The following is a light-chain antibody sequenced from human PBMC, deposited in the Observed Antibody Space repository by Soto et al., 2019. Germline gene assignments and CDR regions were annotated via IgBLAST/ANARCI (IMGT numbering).Light chain of an antibody. CDR1: SSNIGSNT. CDR3: AAWDDSLKGVV. V-gene: IGLV1-44*01. J-gene: IGLJ2*01. Sequence: QSVLTQPPSASGTPGQRVTISCSGSSSNIGSNTVNWYQQLPGTAPKLLIYSNNNRPSGVPGPFSGSKSGTQAALAISGLQSEDEADYYCAAWDDSLKGVVFGGGTQLTVL. CDR2: SNN.